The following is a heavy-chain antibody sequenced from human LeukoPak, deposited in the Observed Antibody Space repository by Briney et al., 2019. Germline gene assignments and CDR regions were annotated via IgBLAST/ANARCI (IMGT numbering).Heavy chain of an antibody. CDR1: GGSISSYY. CDR2: IYYSGST. J-gene: IGHJ5*02. V-gene: IGHV4-59*12. Sequence: PSETLSLTCTVSGGSISSYYWSWIRQPPGKGLEWIGYIYYSGSTNYNPSLKSRVTISVDTSKNQFSLKLSSVTAADTAVYYCAREKLRRGSWYRWFDPWGQGTLVTVSS. CDR3: AREKLRRGSWYRWFDP. D-gene: IGHD6-13*01.